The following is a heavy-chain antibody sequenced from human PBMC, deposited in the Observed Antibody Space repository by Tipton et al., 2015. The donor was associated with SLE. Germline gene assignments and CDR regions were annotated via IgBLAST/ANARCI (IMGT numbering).Heavy chain of an antibody. CDR3: ARGKDY. Sequence: SLRLSCAASGLTLSSYSMNWVRQAPGKGLEWVSYISSSSSTIYYADSVTGRFTISRDKAKNSLYLQMNSLRAEDTAVYYCARGKDYWGQGTLVTVSS. J-gene: IGHJ4*02. V-gene: IGHV3-48*01. CDR2: ISSSSSTI. CDR1: GLTLSSYS.